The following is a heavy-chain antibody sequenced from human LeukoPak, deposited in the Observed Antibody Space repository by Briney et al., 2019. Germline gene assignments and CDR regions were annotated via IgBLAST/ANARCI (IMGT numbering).Heavy chain of an antibody. J-gene: IGHJ6*02. CDR3: AKSIVGATSPYYYYYGMDV. D-gene: IGHD1-26*01. V-gene: IGHV3-23*01. CDR2: ISGSGGST. CDR1: GFTFTSYS. Sequence: TGGSLRLSCAASGFTFTSYSMNWVRQAPGKGLEWVSAISGSGGSTYYADSVKGRFTISRDNSKNTLYLQMNSLRAEDTAVYYCAKSIVGATSPYYYYYGMDVWGQGTTVTVSS.